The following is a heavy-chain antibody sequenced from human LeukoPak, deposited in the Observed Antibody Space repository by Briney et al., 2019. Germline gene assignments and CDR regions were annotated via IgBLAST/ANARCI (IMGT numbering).Heavy chain of an antibody. CDR2: LRYDGSNK. V-gene: IGHV3-30*02. J-gene: IGHJ4*02. Sequence: PGGSLRLSCAASGFTFSSYGMHWVRQAPGKGLEWVAFLRYDGSNKYYADSVKGRFTISRDNSKNTLYLQMNSLRAEDTAVYYCAKEGHSPHSFDYWGQGTLVTVSS. CDR3: AKEGHSPHSFDY. D-gene: IGHD5-18*01. CDR1: GFTFSSYG.